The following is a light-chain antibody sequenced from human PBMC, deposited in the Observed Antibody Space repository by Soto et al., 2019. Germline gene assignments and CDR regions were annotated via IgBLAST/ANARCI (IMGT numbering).Light chain of an antibody. J-gene: IGKJ1*01. Sequence: DIQMTQSPSSLSSSVGDRVTIACRASQCISTYLAWYQQEPGKVPKLLIYAASTLLSGVPSRFSGSGSGTDFTLTISSLQPEDVATYYCQKYDTAPLTFGQGTKVDI. CDR1: QCISTY. CDR2: AAS. V-gene: IGKV1-27*01. CDR3: QKYDTAPLT.